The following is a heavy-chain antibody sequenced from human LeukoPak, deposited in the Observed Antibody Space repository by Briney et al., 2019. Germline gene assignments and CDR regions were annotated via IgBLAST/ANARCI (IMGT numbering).Heavy chain of an antibody. Sequence: PGGSLRLSCAASGSTVSDSYMSWVRQAPGKGLEWVSVIYSDGSAYYADSVRGRFTISRDNPKNTLYLQISSLRAEDTAVYYCARDSYSSPQAYYYYGMDVWGQGTTVTVSS. D-gene: IGHD6-13*01. CDR2: IYSDGSA. V-gene: IGHV3-53*01. CDR1: GSTVSDSY. CDR3: ARDSYSSPQAYYYYGMDV. J-gene: IGHJ6*02.